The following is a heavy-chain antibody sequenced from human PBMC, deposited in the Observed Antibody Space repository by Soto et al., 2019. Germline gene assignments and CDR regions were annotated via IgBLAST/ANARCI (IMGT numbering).Heavy chain of an antibody. Sequence: GGSLRLSCAASGFTFSNAWMSWVRQAPGKGLELVGRIKSKTDGGTTDYAAPVKGRFTISRDDSKNTLYLQMNSLKTEDTAVYYCTTDPILAGRRPGPFDYWGQGTLVTVSS. V-gene: IGHV3-15*01. CDR3: TTDPILAGRRPGPFDY. CDR2: IKSKTDGGTT. J-gene: IGHJ4*02. CDR1: GFTFSNAW. D-gene: IGHD1-1*01.